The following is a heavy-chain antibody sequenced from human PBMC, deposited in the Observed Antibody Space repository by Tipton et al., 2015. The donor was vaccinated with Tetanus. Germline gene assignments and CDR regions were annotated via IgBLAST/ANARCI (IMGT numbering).Heavy chain of an antibody. V-gene: IGHV3-11*06. J-gene: IGHJ4*02. D-gene: IGHD2-21*02. Sequence: SLRLSCAASGFTFSDYYMSWIRQAPGKGLEWVSYISSSSSYTNYADSVKGRFTISRDNAKNTLYLQMNSLRAEDTAVYYCAKDLSCGGDCYTHWGQGTLVTVSS. CDR3: AKDLSCGGDCYTH. CDR1: GFTFSDYY. CDR2: ISSSSSYT.